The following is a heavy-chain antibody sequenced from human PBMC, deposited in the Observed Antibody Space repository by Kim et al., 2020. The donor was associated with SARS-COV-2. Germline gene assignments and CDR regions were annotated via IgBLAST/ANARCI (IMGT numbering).Heavy chain of an antibody. D-gene: IGHD2-2*01. J-gene: IGHJ4*02. V-gene: IGHV3-33*06. Sequence: KGRFTIPRDNSKNTLYLQMNSLRAEDTAVYYCAKGAGDIVVVPAAIGIDYWGQGTLVTVSS. CDR3: AKGAGDIVVVPAAIGIDY.